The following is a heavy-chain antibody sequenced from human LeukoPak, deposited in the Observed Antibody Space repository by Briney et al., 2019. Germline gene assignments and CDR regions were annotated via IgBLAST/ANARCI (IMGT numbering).Heavy chain of an antibody. CDR1: GGSVINTNW. Sequence: SETLSLTCGVSGGSVINTNWWTWVRQPPGKGLEWIGEVHLDGRTNYNPSLESRLTMSVDVSENQVSLKLTSVTAADTAVYYCGREGGFYRPLDYSGQGTLVTVSS. D-gene: IGHD3-3*01. CDR3: GREGGFYRPLDY. V-gene: IGHV4-4*02. CDR2: VHLDGRT. J-gene: IGHJ4*02.